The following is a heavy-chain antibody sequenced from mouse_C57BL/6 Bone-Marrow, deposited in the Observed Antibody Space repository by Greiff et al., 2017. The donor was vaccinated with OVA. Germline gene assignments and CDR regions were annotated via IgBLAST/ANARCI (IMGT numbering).Heavy chain of an antibody. V-gene: IGHV8-8*01. J-gene: IGHJ3*01. D-gene: IGHD2-3*01. CDR1: GFSLSTFGMG. Sequence: ESGPGILQPSQTLILTCSFSGFSLSTFGMGVGWIRQPSGKGLEWLAHIWWDDDKYYNPALKSRLTSSKDTSKNQVFLKIANVDTADTATYYCARTPYYDGYYSWFAYWGQGTLVTVSA. CDR2: IWWDDDK. CDR3: ARTPYYDGYYSWFAY.